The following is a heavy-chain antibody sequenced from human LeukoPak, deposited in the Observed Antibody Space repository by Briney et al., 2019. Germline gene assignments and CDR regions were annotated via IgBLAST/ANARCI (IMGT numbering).Heavy chain of an antibody. CDR3: ARGESGGSGWFDP. CDR2: VYYSGTT. V-gene: IGHV4-34*01. J-gene: IGHJ5*02. CDR1: GGSFSGYY. D-gene: IGHD2-15*01. Sequence: ASETLSLTCAVYGGSFSGYYWAWIRQPPGKGLEWIGNVYYSGTTYYSPSLKSRVIMSVDTSRNHFSLKLSSVTAADTAVYYCARGESGGSGWFDPWGQGTLVTVSS.